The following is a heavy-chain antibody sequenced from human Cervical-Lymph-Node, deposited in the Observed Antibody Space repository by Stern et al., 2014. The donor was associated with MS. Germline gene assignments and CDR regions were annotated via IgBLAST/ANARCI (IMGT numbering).Heavy chain of an antibody. CDR2: ITSKIDGGTT. CDR3: TTYYGATAGDY. D-gene: IGHD4/OR15-4a*01. CDR1: GFSFSDAW. V-gene: IGHV3-15*01. J-gene: IGHJ4*02. Sequence: EVQLVESGGGLVKPGGSLRLSCAASGFSFSDAWMPWVRQTPGKGLECIGRITSKIDGGTTDYAAPVKGRFTISRDDSKNTLYLQMNSLKTEDTAVYYCTTYYGATAGDYWGQGNLVTVSS.